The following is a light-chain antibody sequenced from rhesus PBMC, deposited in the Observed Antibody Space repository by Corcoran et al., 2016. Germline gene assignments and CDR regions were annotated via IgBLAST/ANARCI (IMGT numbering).Light chain of an antibody. CDR2: AAS. J-gene: IGKJ3*01. Sequence: DIQMTQSPSALSASVGDRVTISCRASQNIYNNVAWYQQQPGKAPKILIDAASSLQSGIPSRFSGSGSGTDFTLTISSLQPEDTAAYYCQQFYGHPFTFGPGTKLDFK. V-gene: IGKV1-44*03. CDR1: QNIYNN. CDR3: QQFYGHPFT.